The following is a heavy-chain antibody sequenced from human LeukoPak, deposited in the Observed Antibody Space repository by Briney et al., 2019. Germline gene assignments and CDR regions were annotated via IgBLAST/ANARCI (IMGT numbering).Heavy chain of an antibody. Sequence: GGSLRLSCAASGFTFSTYAMTWVRQAPGKGLEWVSSISGSGGSTYYADSGKGRFTISRVNSKNTLYLQMNSLTAEDTAVYYCAKAGEHYGSRGYSHYLDYWGRGTLVSVSS. CDR3: AKAGEHYGSRGYSHYLDY. CDR2: ISGSGGST. V-gene: IGHV3-23*01. J-gene: IGHJ4*02. D-gene: IGHD3-22*01. CDR1: GFTFSTYA.